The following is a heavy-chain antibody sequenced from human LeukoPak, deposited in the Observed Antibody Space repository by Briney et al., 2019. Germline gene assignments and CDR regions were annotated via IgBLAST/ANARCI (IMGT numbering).Heavy chain of an antibody. CDR2: ISAYNGNT. D-gene: IGHD6-19*01. CDR3: ARDRAVAVAGRPYSWFDP. V-gene: IGHV1-18*01. J-gene: IGHJ5*02. Sequence: ASVKVSCKASGYTFTSYGISWVRPAPGQGLEWMGWISAYNGNTNYAQELQGRVTMTTDTSTSTAYMELSRLRSDDTAVYYCARDRAVAVAGRPYSWFDPWGQGTLVTVSS. CDR1: GYTFTSYG.